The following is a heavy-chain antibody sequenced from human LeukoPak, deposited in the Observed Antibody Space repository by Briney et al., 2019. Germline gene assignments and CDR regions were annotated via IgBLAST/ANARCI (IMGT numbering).Heavy chain of an antibody. CDR1: GGSISSGSYY. CDR3: ARRCSSTSCSLQH. Sequence: PSETLSLTCTVSGGSISSGSYYWSWIRQPAGKGLEWIGRIYTSGSTNYNPSLKSRVTISVDTSKNQFSLKLSSVSAADTAVYYCARRCSSTSCSLQHWGQGTLVTVSS. CDR2: IYTSGST. V-gene: IGHV4-61*02. J-gene: IGHJ1*01. D-gene: IGHD2-2*01.